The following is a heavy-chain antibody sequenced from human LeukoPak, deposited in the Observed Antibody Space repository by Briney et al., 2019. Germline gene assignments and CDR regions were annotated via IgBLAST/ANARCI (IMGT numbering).Heavy chain of an antibody. CDR2: IYYSGST. V-gene: IGHV4-30-4*07. J-gene: IGHJ4*02. CDR1: DGSISSGGYS. CDR3: ARVGALYFDY. Sequence: SETLSLTCAVSDGSISSGGYSWSWIRQPPGKGLEWIGYIYYSGSTYYNPSLKSRVTISVDTSKNQFSLKLSSVTAADTAVYYCARVGALYFDYWGQGTLVTVSS.